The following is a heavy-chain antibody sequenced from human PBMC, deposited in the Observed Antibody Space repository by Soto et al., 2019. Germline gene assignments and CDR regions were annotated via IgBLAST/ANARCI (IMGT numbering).Heavy chain of an antibody. V-gene: IGHV4-31*03. CDR2: IYYSGST. CDR1: GGSISSGGYY. Sequence: SETLSLTSTVSGGSISSGGYYWSWIRQHPGKGLEWIGYIYYSGSTYYNPSLKSRVTISVDTSKNQFSLKLSSVTAADTAVYYCARGVVPAYYFDYWGQGTLVTVSS. D-gene: IGHD2-2*01. CDR3: ARGVVPAYYFDY. J-gene: IGHJ4*02.